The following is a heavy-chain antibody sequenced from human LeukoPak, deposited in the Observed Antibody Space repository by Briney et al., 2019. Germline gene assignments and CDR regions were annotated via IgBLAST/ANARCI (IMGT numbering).Heavy chain of an antibody. CDR1: GFTFNTYP. CDR2: TSYDGSIR. Sequence: PGGSLRLSCVASGFTFNTYPMHWVRQAPGKGLEWMAVTSYDGSIRNYADSVKGRFTISRDNPKNTLYLEMNSLRVEDTAVYYCARPAYCGGDCYAQFDYWGQGTLVTVSS. J-gene: IGHJ4*02. V-gene: IGHV3-30-3*01. D-gene: IGHD2-21*01. CDR3: ARPAYCGGDCYAQFDY.